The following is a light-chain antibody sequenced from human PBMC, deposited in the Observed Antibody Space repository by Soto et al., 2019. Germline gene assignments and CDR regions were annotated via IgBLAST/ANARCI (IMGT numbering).Light chain of an antibody. Sequence: DIQMTQSPSTLSASVGDRVTITCRASQSISGWLAWYQQKPGKAPKLLIYKTSTLDSGVPSRFSGSGSGTEFTLTISSLQPDDFATYYCHQYHSFFNYTFGQGIKLDIK. CDR1: QSISGW. V-gene: IGKV1-5*03. CDR2: KTS. CDR3: HQYHSFFNYT. J-gene: IGKJ2*01.